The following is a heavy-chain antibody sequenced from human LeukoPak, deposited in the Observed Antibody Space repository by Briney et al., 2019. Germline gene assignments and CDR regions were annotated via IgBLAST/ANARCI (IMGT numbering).Heavy chain of an antibody. CDR1: GHTFTSCN. V-gene: IGHV1-46*01. CDR3: ARGSSSWPPPFDY. CDR2: INPSDGSI. D-gene: IGHD6-13*01. J-gene: IGHJ4*02. Sequence: ASVKVSCKASGHTFTSCNMHWVRQAPGQGLEWMGIINPSDGSISYAQKLQGRVTMTTDTSTSTAYMELRSLRSDDTAVYYCARGSSSWPPPFDYWGQGTLVTVSS.